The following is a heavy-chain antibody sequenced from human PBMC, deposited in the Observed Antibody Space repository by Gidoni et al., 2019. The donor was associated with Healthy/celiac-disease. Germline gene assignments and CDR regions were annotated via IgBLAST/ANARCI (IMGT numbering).Heavy chain of an antibody. J-gene: IGHJ3*02. CDR2: IRYDGNKK. CDR1: GFTFRNYG. Sequence: QVQLVESGGGVVQPGGSLRLSCAASGFTFRNYGMHWVRQAPGKGLEWVAFIRYDGNKKYYADSVKGRFTITRDNSKNTLYLQMNSLRAEDTAVFYCSVGSDTFDIWGQGTMVTVSS. CDR3: SVGSDTFDI. D-gene: IGHD1-26*01. V-gene: IGHV3-30*02.